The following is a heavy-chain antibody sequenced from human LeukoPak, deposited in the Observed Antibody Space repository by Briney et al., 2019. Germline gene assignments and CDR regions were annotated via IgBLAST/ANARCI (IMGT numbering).Heavy chain of an antibody. J-gene: IGHJ6*02. CDR2: INPNSGGT. D-gene: IGHD3-9*01. Sequence: APVKVSCKASGYTFTSYDINWVRQAPGQGLEWMGWINPNSGGTNYAQKFQGWVTMTRDTSISTAYMELSRLRSDDTAVYYCARAHYDILTGYRSQNYYYYYGMDVWGQGTTVTVSS. CDR3: ARAHYDILTGYRSQNYYYYYGMDV. V-gene: IGHV1-2*04. CDR1: GYTFTSYD.